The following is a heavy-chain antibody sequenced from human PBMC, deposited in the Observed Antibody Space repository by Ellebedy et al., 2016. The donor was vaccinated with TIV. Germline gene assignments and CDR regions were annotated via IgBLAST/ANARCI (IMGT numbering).Heavy chain of an antibody. CDR2: INPSGGST. V-gene: IGHV1-46*01. J-gene: IGHJ6*02. CDR3: AGSRYYYYGMDV. Sequence: ASVKVSCXASGYTFTRYYMHWVRQAPGQGLEWMGIINPSGGSTSYAQKFQGRVTMTRDTSTSTVYMELSSLRSEDTAVYYCAGSRYYYYGMDVWGQGTTVTVSS. CDR1: GYTFTRYY.